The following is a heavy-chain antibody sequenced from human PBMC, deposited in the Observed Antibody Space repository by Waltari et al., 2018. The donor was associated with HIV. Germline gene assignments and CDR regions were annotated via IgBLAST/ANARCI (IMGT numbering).Heavy chain of an antibody. CDR2: FKTDTGRP. V-gene: IGHV7-4-1*02. Sequence: QVQLVQSGSELKKPGASVRVSCKASGYSITSHAINWLRQAPGQGPAWMGWFKTDTGRPHYGPRFTGRFVYSGDSTVRTAYLQISSLMVDDTAVYYCARTLVSYGIVRFDPWGQGSLVTVSS. CDR1: GYSITSHA. CDR3: ARTLVSYGIVRFDP. J-gene: IGHJ5*02. D-gene: IGHD6-6*01.